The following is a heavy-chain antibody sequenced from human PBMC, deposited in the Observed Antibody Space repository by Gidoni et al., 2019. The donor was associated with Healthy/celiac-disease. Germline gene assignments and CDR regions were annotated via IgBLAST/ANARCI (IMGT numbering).Heavy chain of an antibody. CDR2: ISWNSGSI. J-gene: IGHJ4*02. CDR1: GFTFDDYA. D-gene: IGHD3-3*01. V-gene: IGHV3-9*01. CDR3: AKGVTIFGVVTNFDY. Sequence: VQLVESGGGLVQPGRSLRLSCAASGFTFDDYAMHWVREAPGKGLEWVSGISWNSGSIGYADSVKGRFTISRDNAKNSLYLQMNSLRAEDTALYYCAKGVTIFGVVTNFDYWGQGTLVTVSS.